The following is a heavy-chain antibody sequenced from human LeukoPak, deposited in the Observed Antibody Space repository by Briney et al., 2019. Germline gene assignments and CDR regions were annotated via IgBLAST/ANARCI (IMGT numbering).Heavy chain of an antibody. CDR3: ARQGWLQLREDY. CDR2: IYYSGST. V-gene: IGHV4-39*01. CDR1: GGSISSSSYY. D-gene: IGHD5-24*01. J-gene: IGHJ4*02. Sequence: SETLSLTCTVSGGSISSSSYYWGWIRQPPGKGLEWIGSIYYSGSTYYNPSLKSRVTISVDTSKNQFSLKLSSVTAADTAVYYCARQGWLQLREDYWGQGTLVTVSS.